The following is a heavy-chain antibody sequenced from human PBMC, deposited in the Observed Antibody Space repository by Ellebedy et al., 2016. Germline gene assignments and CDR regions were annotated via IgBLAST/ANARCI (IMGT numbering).Heavy chain of an antibody. CDR2: ISAYNGNT. CDR1: GYTFTSYG. Sequence: ASVKVSCKASGYTFTSYGISWVRQAPGQGLEWMGWISAYNGNTNYAQKFQGRVTITADKSTSTAYMELSRLRSDDTAVYYCARQQWLVPEWYFDLWGRGTLVTVSS. J-gene: IGHJ2*01. CDR3: ARQQWLVPEWYFDL. D-gene: IGHD6-19*01. V-gene: IGHV1-18*01.